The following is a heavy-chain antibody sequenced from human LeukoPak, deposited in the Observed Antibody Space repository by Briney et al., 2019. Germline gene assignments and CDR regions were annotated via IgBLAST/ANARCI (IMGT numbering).Heavy chain of an antibody. CDR2: INPNSGGT. V-gene: IGHV1-2*02. D-gene: IGHD6-13*01. CDR3: ARSAESSSWVEFDY. Sequence: ASVKVSCRASGYTFTGYYMHWVRQAPGQRLGWMGWINPNSGGTNYAQKFQVRGTMTRDTSNSTAYMELSRLRSDDTAVYYCARSAESSSWVEFDYWGQGTLVTVSS. J-gene: IGHJ4*02. CDR1: GYTFTGYY.